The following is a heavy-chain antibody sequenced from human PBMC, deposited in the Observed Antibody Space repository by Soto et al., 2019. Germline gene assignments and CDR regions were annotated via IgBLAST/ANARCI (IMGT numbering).Heavy chain of an antibody. V-gene: IGHV4-39*01. J-gene: IGHJ4*02. Sequence: PSETLSLTCTVSGGSITTRDCYWGWIRQSPGKGLEWIGSIYYGRNIYSNPSLESRITISVDTSKNQFSLKLTSLTAADTAVYYCAASNGDYRPIDCWGQGTLVT. CDR1: GGSITTRDCY. CDR3: AASNGDYRPIDC. CDR2: IYYGRNI. D-gene: IGHD4-17*01.